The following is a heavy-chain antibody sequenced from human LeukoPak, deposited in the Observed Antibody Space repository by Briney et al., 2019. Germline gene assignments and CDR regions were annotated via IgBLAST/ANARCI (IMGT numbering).Heavy chain of an antibody. D-gene: IGHD3-22*01. CDR2: IYYSGST. CDR3: ARDLRYDSSGWAFDY. J-gene: IGHJ4*02. Sequence: SETLSLTSSVSSDYISSYYWSWIRQPPGKGLEWIGYIYYSGSTNYNPSLKSRVNMSVDTSKNQFSLKLSSVTAADTAVYYCARDLRYDSSGWAFDYWGQGTLVTVSS. CDR1: SDYISSYY. V-gene: IGHV4-59*01.